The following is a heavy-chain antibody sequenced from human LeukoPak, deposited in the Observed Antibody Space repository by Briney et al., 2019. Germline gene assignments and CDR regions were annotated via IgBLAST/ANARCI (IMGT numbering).Heavy chain of an antibody. D-gene: IGHD6-19*01. CDR2: INHSGST. V-gene: IGHV4-34*01. Sequence: SETLSLTCTVSGGSISSYYWSWIRQPPGKGLEWIGEINHSGSTNYNPSLKSRVTISVDTSKNQFSLKLSSVTAADTAVYYCARGRIAVAGTVDYWGQGTLVTVSS. CDR1: GGSISSYY. J-gene: IGHJ4*02. CDR3: ARGRIAVAGTVDY.